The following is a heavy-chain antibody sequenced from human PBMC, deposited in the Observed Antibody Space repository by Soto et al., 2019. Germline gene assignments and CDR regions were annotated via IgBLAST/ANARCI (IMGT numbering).Heavy chain of an antibody. CDR3: TTQSSGWDFDY. CDR2: IKSKTDGGTT. J-gene: IGHJ4*02. Sequence: EVQLVESGGGLVKPGGSLRHSCAASGFTFSNAWMSWVRQAPGKGLEWVGRIKSKTDGGTTDYAAPVKGRFTISRDDSKITLYLQMNSLKTEDTAVYYCTTQSSGWDFDYWGQGTLVTVSS. V-gene: IGHV3-15*01. D-gene: IGHD6-19*01. CDR1: GFTFSNAW.